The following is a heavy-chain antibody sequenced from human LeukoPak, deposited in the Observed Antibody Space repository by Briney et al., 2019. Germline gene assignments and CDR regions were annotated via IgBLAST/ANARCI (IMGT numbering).Heavy chain of an antibody. D-gene: IGHD1-26*01. J-gene: IGHJ4*02. Sequence: GASVTVSFKASGYTFTSYGISWVRQAPGQGLEWMGWISAYNGNTNYAQKLQGRVTMTTDTSTSTAYMELRSLRSDDTAVYYCARRGSGSYRDYFDYWGQGTLVTVSS. CDR2: ISAYNGNT. CDR3: ARRGSGSYRDYFDY. V-gene: IGHV1-18*01. CDR1: GYTFTSYG.